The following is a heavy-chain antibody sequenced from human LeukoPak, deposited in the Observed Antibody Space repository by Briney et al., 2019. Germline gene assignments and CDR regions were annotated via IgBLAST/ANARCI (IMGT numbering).Heavy chain of an antibody. CDR3: ARALTAAAGGTNGFDP. V-gene: IGHV1-2*04. Sequence: ASVKVSCKASGYTFTGYYMHWVRQAPGQGLEWMGRINPNSGGTNYAQKFQGWVTMTRDTSISTAYMELSRLRSDDAAVYYWARALTAAAGGTNGFDPWGQGTLVTVSS. J-gene: IGHJ5*02. D-gene: IGHD6-13*01. CDR2: INPNSGGT. CDR1: GYTFTGYY.